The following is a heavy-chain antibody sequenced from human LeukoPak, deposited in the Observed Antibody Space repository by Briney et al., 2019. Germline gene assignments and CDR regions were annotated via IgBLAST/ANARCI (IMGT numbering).Heavy chain of an antibody. CDR3: ARDQGLLPDYYYGMDV. Sequence: GRSLRLSCAASGFTFSSYGMHWVRQAPGKGLEWVAVIWYDGSNKYYADSVKGRFTISRDNSKNTLYLQMNSLRAEGRAVYYCARDQGLLPDYYYGMDVWGQGTTVTVSS. CDR2: IWYDGSNK. CDR1: GFTFSSYG. V-gene: IGHV3-33*01. J-gene: IGHJ6*02. D-gene: IGHD1-26*01.